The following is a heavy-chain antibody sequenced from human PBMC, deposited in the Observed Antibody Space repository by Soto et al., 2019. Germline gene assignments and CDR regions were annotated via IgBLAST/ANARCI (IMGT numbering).Heavy chain of an antibody. Sequence: PSETLSLTCSVSRAFLNSGGFYYSWIRQPPGKGLEWLGYIFHSGSTLYTPSLRGRLTLSADTSRNQLSLHLTSVTAADTAVYYCVRGGIAGHWFDPWGQGILVT. CDR1: RAFLNSGGFY. J-gene: IGHJ5*02. CDR2: IFHSGST. D-gene: IGHD2-21*01. V-gene: IGHV4-31*03. CDR3: VRGGIAGHWFDP.